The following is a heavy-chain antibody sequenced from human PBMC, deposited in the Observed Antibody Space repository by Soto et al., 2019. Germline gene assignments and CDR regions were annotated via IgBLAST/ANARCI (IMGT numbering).Heavy chain of an antibody. Sequence: SETLSLTCAVSGGSISSGGYSWSWIRQPPGKGLEWIGYIYHSGSTYYNPSLKSRVTISVDRSKNQFSLKLSSVTAADTAVYYCARAFGGVIAYFDYWGQGTLVTVSS. D-gene: IGHD3-16*02. CDR2: IYHSGST. J-gene: IGHJ4*02. CDR3: ARAFGGVIAYFDY. V-gene: IGHV4-30-2*01. CDR1: GGSISSGGYS.